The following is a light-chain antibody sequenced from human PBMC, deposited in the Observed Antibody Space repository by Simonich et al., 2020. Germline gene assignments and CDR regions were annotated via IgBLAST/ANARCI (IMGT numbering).Light chain of an antibody. J-gene: IGLJ3*02. CDR1: SSDVGGYNY. CDR3: SSYTSSSLRV. V-gene: IGLV2-14*01. CDR2: DVS. Sequence: QSALTQPASVSGSPGQSITISCTGTSSDVGGYNYVSWYQQHPGKAPKLMIYDVSKRPAGVSNRFSGSKSGNTASLTIAGLQAEDEADYYCSSYTSSSLRVLGGGTKLTVL.